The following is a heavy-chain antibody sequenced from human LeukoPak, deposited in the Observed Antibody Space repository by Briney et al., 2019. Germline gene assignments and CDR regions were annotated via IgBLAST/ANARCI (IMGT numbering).Heavy chain of an antibody. CDR3: ARDLAVAGTVDY. D-gene: IGHD6-19*01. V-gene: IGHV3-21*01. Sequence: RGSLRLSCAASGFTFSSYSMNWVRQAPGKGLEWVSSISSSSSYIYYADSVKGRFTISRDNTKNSLYLQMNSLRAEDTAVYYCARDLAVAGTVDYWGQGTLVTVSS. J-gene: IGHJ4*02. CDR2: ISSSSSYI. CDR1: GFTFSSYS.